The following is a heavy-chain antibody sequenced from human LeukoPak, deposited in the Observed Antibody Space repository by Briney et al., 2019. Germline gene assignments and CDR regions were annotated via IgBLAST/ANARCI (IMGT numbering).Heavy chain of an antibody. D-gene: IGHD3-22*01. V-gene: IGHV4-61*02. Sequence: SETLSLTCTVSGGSISSGSYHWSWIRQPAGKGLEWIGRIYTSGSTNYNPSLKSRVTISVDTSKNQFSLKLSSVTAADTAVYYCARVIGYYDSSYYFDYWGQGTLVTVSS. CDR2: IYTSGST. CDR3: ARVIGYYDSSYYFDY. CDR1: GGSISSGSYH. J-gene: IGHJ4*02.